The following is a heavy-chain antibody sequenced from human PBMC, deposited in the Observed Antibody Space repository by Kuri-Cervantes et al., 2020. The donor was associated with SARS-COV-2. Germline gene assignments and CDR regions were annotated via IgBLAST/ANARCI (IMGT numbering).Heavy chain of an antibody. J-gene: IGHJ4*02. V-gene: IGHV4-30-4*08. CDR2: IYYSGST. CDR3: ARDLGGSNYGGGDY. Sequence: LRLSCTVSGGSISSGDYYWSWIRQPPGKGLEWIGYIYYSGSTYYNPSLKSRVTISVDTSKNQFSLELSSVTAADTAVYYCARDLGGSNYGGGDYWGQGTLVTVSS. D-gene: IGHD4-23*01. CDR1: GGSISSGDYY.